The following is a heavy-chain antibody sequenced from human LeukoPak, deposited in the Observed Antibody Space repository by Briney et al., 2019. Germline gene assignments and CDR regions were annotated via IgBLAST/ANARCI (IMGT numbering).Heavy chain of an antibody. V-gene: IGHV1-8*01. Sequence: ASVKVSCKASGYTFTSYDINWVRQATGQGLEWMGWMNPNSGNTGYAQKFQGRVTMTRNTSISTAYMELSSLRSEDTAVYYCARSPDIVATIPFDYWGQGTLVTVSS. CDR1: GYTFTSYD. CDR2: MNPNSGNT. CDR3: ARSPDIVATIPFDY. J-gene: IGHJ4*02. D-gene: IGHD5-12*01.